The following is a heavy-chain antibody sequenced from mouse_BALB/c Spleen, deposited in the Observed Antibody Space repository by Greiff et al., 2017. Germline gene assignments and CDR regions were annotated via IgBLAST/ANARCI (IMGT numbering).Heavy chain of an antibody. CDR3: TRDDGYYFDD. V-gene: IGHV5-6-3*01. J-gene: IGHJ2*01. CDR1: GFTFSSYG. Sequence: EVKLVESGGGLVQPGGSLKLSCAASGFTFSSYGMSWVRQTPDKRLELVATINSNGGSTYYPDSVKGRFTISRDNAKNTLYLQMSSLKSEDTAMYYCTRDDGYYFDDWGQGTTLTVSS. D-gene: IGHD2-3*01. CDR2: INSNGGST.